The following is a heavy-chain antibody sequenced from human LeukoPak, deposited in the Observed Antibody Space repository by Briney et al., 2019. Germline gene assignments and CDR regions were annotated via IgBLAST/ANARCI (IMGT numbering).Heavy chain of an antibody. CDR1: GYTFTGYY. J-gene: IGHJ4*02. CDR2: INPNSGGT. D-gene: IGHD3-22*01. CDR3: ACTYYDSSGYDFDY. Sequence: ASVKVSCKASGYTFTGYYMHWVRQAPGQGLEWMGWINPNSGGTNYAQKFQGRVTMTRDTSISTAYMELSRLRSEDTAVYYCACTYYDSSGYDFDYWGQGTLVTVSS. V-gene: IGHV1-2*02.